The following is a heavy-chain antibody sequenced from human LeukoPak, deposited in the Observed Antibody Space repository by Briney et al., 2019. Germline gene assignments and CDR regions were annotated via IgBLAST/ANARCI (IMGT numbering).Heavy chain of an antibody. V-gene: IGHV4-59*08. J-gene: IGHJ6*02. CDR1: GGSISSYY. CDR2: IYYSGST. Sequence: SETLSLTCTVSGGSISSYYWSWIRQPPGKGLEWIGYIYYSGSTNYNPSLKSRVTISVDTSKNQFSLKLSSVTAADTAVYYCARQGYYGSGMLSYYYYYYGMDVWGQGTTVTVPS. CDR3: ARQGYYGSGMLSYYYYYYGMDV. D-gene: IGHD3-10*01.